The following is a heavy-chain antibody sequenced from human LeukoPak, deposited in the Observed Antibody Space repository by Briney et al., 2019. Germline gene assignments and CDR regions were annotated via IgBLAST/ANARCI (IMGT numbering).Heavy chain of an antibody. D-gene: IGHD4-17*01. CDR2: INPADSDT. CDR1: GYTFSGHK. J-gene: IGHJ4*02. CDR3: AIHLWNDGDWRTLDF. V-gene: IGHV5-51*01. Sequence: GKPLNISCKVFGYTFSGHKLPWVRQMPGKRLEWVGIINPADSDTRYSPSFQGQVTISADKSINTALLQGSSLKDSDTAIYYCAIHLWNDGDWRTLDFWGQGTLVSVS.